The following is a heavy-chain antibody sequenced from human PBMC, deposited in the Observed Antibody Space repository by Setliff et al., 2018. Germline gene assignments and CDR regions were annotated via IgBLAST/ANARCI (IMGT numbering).Heavy chain of an antibody. V-gene: IGHV4-59*12. D-gene: IGHD3-22*01. Sequence: SETLSLTCNVSGVSITTFYCTWIRQPPGKGLEWIGFITYSGSANYHPSLKSRVTISLDTSKNQFSLKLSSVTAADTAVYYCARVDDVGSGYENWIDPWGRGTLVTVSS. CDR2: ITYSGSA. J-gene: IGHJ5*02. CDR3: ARVDDVGSGYENWIDP. CDR1: GVSITTFY.